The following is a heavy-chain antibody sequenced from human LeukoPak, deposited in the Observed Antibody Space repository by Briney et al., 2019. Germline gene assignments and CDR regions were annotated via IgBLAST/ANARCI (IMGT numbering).Heavy chain of an antibody. D-gene: IGHD5-18*01. CDR2: IYYSGST. CDR1: GGSISSSDYY. CDR3: ARLRGFSYGSYDMDV. Sequence: PSETLSLTCSVSGGSISSSDYYWGWIRQPPGKELEWIGSIYYSGSTYYNPSLQSRVTISEDSSKNHLSLKLTSVTAADTAVYYCARLRGFSYGSYDMDVWGQGTTVTVSS. V-gene: IGHV4-39*02. J-gene: IGHJ6*02.